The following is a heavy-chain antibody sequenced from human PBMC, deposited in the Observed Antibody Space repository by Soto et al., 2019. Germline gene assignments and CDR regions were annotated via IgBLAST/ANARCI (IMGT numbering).Heavy chain of an antibody. CDR3: ARVGPRYCSGGSCYRPLKFDY. V-gene: IGHV4-34*01. D-gene: IGHD2-15*01. CDR1: GGSFSGYY. J-gene: IGHJ4*02. CDR2: INHSGST. Sequence: QVQLQQWGAGLLKPSETLSLTCAVYGGSFSGYYWSWIRQPPGKGLEWIGEINHSGSTNYNPSLNGRVTKTVDTGKNQFSLKLSSVTAADTAVYYCARVGPRYCSGGSCYRPLKFDYWGQGTLVTVSS.